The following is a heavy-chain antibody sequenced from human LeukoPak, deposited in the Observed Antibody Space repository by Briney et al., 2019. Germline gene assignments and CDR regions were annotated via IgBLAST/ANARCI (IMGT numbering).Heavy chain of an antibody. V-gene: IGHV3-7*04. D-gene: IGHD2-2*01. Sequence: GGSLRLSCAASGFTFSTYWMAWVRQFPVKRLEWVANTKYDGIEKYHVDSVKGRFTISRDNAKNSLYLQMNSLRTEDTAVYYCARDTVVVPQGDAFDLWGQGTMVTVSS. CDR2: TKYDGIEK. CDR3: ARDTVVVPQGDAFDL. J-gene: IGHJ3*01. CDR1: GFTFSTYW.